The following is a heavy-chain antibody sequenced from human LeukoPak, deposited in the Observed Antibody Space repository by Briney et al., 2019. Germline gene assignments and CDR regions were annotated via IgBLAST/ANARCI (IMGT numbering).Heavy chain of an antibody. CDR2: MNPNSGNS. V-gene: IGHV1-8*03. D-gene: IGHD2-2*01. CDR1: GYTFTSYD. CDR3: ARGPHCSSTSCYRGPPDY. J-gene: IGHJ4*02. Sequence: GASVTVSCKASGYTFTSYDLHWVRLAARQGREWMGWMNPNSGNSGYARKFQGRVTITRNTSISTAYMELSSLRSEDTAVYYCARGPHCSSTSCYRGPPDYWGQGTLVTVSS.